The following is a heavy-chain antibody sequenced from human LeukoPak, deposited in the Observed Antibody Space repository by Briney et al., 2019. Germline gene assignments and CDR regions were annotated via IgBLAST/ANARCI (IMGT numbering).Heavy chain of an antibody. J-gene: IGHJ4*02. D-gene: IGHD3-10*01. V-gene: IGHV3-23*01. CDR1: GFTFSSYS. CDR3: AKVRFGVTARYYFDY. Sequence: GGSLRLSCAASGFTFSSYSMDWVRQAPGKGLEWVSAISGSGGDTYYADSVKGRFTISRDNSKNTLYLQMNSLRAEDTAVYYCAKVRFGVTARYYFDYWGQGTLVTVSS. CDR2: ISGSGGDT.